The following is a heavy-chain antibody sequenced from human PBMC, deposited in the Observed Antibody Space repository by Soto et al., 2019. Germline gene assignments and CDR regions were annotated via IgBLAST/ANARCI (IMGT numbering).Heavy chain of an antibody. J-gene: IGHJ4*02. Sequence: GGSLRLSCAASGFIFSNYVMSWVRQAPGKGLEWVSSISGATGTTYYADSVQGRFTISRDNSRKTLYLQMNSLRAEDTAVYHCAAGTRTTVTDRHYFDYWGPGTLVTVSS. V-gene: IGHV3-23*01. CDR2: ISGATGTT. CDR1: GFIFSNYV. CDR3: AAGTRTTVTDRHYFDY. D-gene: IGHD4-17*01.